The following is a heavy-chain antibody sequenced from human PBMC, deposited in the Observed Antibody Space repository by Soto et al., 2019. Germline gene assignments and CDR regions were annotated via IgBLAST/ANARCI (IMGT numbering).Heavy chain of an antibody. D-gene: IGHD6-19*01. CDR2: ISAYNGNT. Sequence: PGQGLEWMGWISAYNGNTNYAQKLQGRVTMTTDTSTSTAYMELRSLRSDDTAVYYCARVAVAGTRWFDPWGQGTLVTVSS. J-gene: IGHJ5*02. V-gene: IGHV1-18*01. CDR3: ARVAVAGTRWFDP.